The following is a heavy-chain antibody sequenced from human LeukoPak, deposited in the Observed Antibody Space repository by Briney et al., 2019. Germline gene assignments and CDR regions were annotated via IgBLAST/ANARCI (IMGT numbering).Heavy chain of an antibody. Sequence: PGGSLRLSCAASGFTFSSYNMNWVRQAPGKGLEWVSSITSSSSYIYYADSVKGRFTISRDNAKNSLYLQMNSLRAEDTAVYYCARDHDYPHLFDIWGQGTMVTVSS. CDR3: ARDHDYPHLFDI. CDR1: GFTFSSYN. V-gene: IGHV3-21*01. CDR2: ITSSSSYI. J-gene: IGHJ3*02. D-gene: IGHD4-11*01.